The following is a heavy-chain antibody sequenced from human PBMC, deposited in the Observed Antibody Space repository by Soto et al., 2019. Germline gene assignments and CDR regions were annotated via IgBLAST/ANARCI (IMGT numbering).Heavy chain of an antibody. CDR2: IYYSGST. Sequence: TLSLTCTVSGGSISSGGYYWSWIRQHPGKGLEWIGYIYYSGSTYYNPSLKSRVTISVDTSMNQFSLKLSSVTAADTAVYYCARDRYDILTGYHDWFDPWGQGTLVTVSS. V-gene: IGHV4-31*03. CDR1: GGSISSGGYY. J-gene: IGHJ5*02. CDR3: ARDRYDILTGYHDWFDP. D-gene: IGHD3-9*01.